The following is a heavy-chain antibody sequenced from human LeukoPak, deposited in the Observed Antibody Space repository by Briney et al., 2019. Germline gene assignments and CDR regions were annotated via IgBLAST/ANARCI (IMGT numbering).Heavy chain of an antibody. Sequence: GGSLRLSCAASGFTFSSYGMHWVRQAPGKGLEWVAVISYDGSNKYYADSVKGRFTISRDNSKNTLYLQMNSLRAEDTAVYYCATGTYSSSDYWGQGTLVTVSS. D-gene: IGHD6-13*01. CDR3: ATGTYSSSDY. V-gene: IGHV3-30*03. CDR1: GFTFSSYG. CDR2: ISYDGSNK. J-gene: IGHJ4*02.